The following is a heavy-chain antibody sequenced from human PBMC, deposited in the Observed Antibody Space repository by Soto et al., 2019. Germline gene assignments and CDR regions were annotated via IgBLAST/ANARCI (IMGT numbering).Heavy chain of an antibody. Sequence: SETLSLTCTVSGGSISSSSYYWGWIRQPPGKGLEWIGSIYYSGSTYYNPSLKSRVTISVDTSKNQFSLKLSSVTAADTAVYYCARFKVYSSGWHAGYWGQGTLVTVSS. CDR1: GGSISSSSYY. CDR3: ARFKVYSSGWHAGY. J-gene: IGHJ4*02. CDR2: IYYSGST. D-gene: IGHD6-19*01. V-gene: IGHV4-39*01.